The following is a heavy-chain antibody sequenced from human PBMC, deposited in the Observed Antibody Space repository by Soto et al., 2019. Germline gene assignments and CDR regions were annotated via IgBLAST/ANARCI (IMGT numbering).Heavy chain of an antibody. J-gene: IGHJ5*02. Sequence: SETLSLTCAISGDSVSSNSAAWNWIRQSPSKGIEWLGRTYYRSKWYNDYAVSVKSRITINPDTSKNQFSLQLNSVTPEDTAVYYCARAPVNLVRGAWFDPWGQGTLVTVSS. CDR1: GDSVSSNSAA. V-gene: IGHV6-1*01. CDR3: ARAPVNLVRGAWFDP. D-gene: IGHD3-10*01. CDR2: TYYRSKWYN.